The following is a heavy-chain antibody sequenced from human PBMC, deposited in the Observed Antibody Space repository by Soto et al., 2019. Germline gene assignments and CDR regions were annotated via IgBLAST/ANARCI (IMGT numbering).Heavy chain of an antibody. D-gene: IGHD6-13*01. V-gene: IGHV1-69*13. Sequence: GASVKVSCKASGGTFSSYAISWVRQAPGQGLEWMGGIIPIFGTANYAQKFQGRVTITADESTSTAYMELNSLRSEDTAVYYCAGIAAAGTIGVDYWGQGTLVTVS. J-gene: IGHJ4*02. CDR1: GGTFSSYA. CDR3: AGIAAAGTIGVDY. CDR2: IIPIFGTA.